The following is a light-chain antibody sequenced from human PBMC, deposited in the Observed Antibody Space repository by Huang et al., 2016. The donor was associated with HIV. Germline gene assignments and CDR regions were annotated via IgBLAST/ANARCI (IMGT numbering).Light chain of an antibody. Sequence: DIQMTQSPSSLSAFVGDTVTITCRASQVIGNSFAWYQQKPGRPPQLLIYVAATLQSGVPSRFSGSGSGTDFTLTISNLQNEDVATYYCQKYDSAPRTFGQGTRV. CDR1: QVIGNS. J-gene: IGKJ1*01. CDR2: VAA. V-gene: IGKV1-27*01. CDR3: QKYDSAPRT.